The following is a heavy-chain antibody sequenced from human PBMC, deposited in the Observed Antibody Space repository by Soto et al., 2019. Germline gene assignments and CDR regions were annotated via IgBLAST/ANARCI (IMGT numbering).Heavy chain of an antibody. CDR3: ARGGRHSDYYYYYAMDV. Sequence: ASVKVSCKAFGYTFTIYYIHWVRQAPGQGLEWMGVINTSGGSPTYAQKFQDRVTMTRDTSTSTVYMELSSLRSEDTAVYYCARGGRHSDYYYYYAMDVWGQVSTGTFS. D-gene: IGHD6-25*01. V-gene: IGHV1-46*01. J-gene: IGHJ6*02. CDR1: GYTFTIYY. CDR2: INTSGGSP.